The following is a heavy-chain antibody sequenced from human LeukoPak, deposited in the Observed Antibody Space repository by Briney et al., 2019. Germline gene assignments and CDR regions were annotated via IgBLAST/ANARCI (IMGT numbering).Heavy chain of an antibody. V-gene: IGHV4-4*07. J-gene: IGHJ3*01. D-gene: IGHD1-14*01. Sequence: SETLSLTCTVSGGSISSYYWSWIRQPAGKGLEWIGRIYTSGSTNYNPSLKSRVTMSVDTSKKQISLELRSVTAADTALYFCARRPYNRGFYDLGAFDVWGPGTMVTVSS. CDR2: IYTSGST. CDR3: ARRPYNRGFYDLGAFDV. CDR1: GGSISSYY.